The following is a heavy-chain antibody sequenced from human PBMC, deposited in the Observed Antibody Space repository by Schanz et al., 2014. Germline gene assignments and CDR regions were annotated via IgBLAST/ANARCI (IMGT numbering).Heavy chain of an antibody. V-gene: IGHV1-18*01. CDR3: AGTYCSSTSCYTGYYYMDV. J-gene: IGHJ6*03. CDR2: ISPYNGNT. D-gene: IGHD2-2*02. CDR1: GYTFTSYG. Sequence: QVQLVQSGAEVKKPGASVKVSCKASGYTFTSYGISWVRQAPGQGLEWMGWISPYNGNTNYAQKFQGRVTITADKSTSTAYMELTSLRSEDTAVYYCAGTYCSSTSCYTGYYYMDVWGKGTTVTVSS.